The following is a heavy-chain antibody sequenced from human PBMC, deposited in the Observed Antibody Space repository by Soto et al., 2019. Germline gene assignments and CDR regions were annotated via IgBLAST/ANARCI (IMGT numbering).Heavy chain of an antibody. Sequence: SETLSLTCTVSGGSISSSSYYWGWIRQPPGKGLEWIGSIYYSGSTYYNPSLKSRVTISVDTSKNQFSLKLSSVTAADTAVYYCARRVAARPFDYWGQGTLVTVSS. CDR2: IYYSGST. CDR1: GGSISSSSYY. V-gene: IGHV4-39*01. J-gene: IGHJ4*02. D-gene: IGHD6-6*01. CDR3: ARRVAARPFDY.